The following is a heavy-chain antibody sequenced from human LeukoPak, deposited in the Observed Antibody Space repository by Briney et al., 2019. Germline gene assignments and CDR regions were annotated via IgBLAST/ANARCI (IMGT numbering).Heavy chain of an antibody. CDR2: IYHSGST. Sequence: PSQTLSLTCTVSGGSISSGGYYWSWIRQPPGKGLEWIGYIYHSGSTYYNPSLKSRVTISVDRSKNQFSLKLGSVTAADTAVYYCARSTGYSSGWSAEDYWGQGTLVTVSS. CDR1: GGSISSGGYY. D-gene: IGHD6-19*01. V-gene: IGHV4-30-2*01. J-gene: IGHJ4*02. CDR3: ARSTGYSSGWSAEDY.